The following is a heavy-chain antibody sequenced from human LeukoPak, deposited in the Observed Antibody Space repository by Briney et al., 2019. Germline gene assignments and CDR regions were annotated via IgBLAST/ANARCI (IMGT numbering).Heavy chain of an antibody. V-gene: IGHV4-39*01. D-gene: IGHD2-15*01. J-gene: IGHJ6*02. CDR3: ASVTAATHYGMDV. Sequence: SETLSLTCTVSGGSISSSSYYWGWIRQPPGKRLEWIGSIYYSGSTYYNPSLKSRVTISVDTSKNQFSLKLSSVTAADTAVYYCASVTAATHYGMDVWGQGTTVTVSS. CDR2: IYYSGST. CDR1: GGSISSSSYY.